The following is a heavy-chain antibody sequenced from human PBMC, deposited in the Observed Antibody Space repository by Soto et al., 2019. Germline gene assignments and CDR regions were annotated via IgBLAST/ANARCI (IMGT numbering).Heavy chain of an antibody. J-gene: IGHJ4*02. CDR2: IYYSGNT. Sequence: QLQLQESGPGLVKPSETLSLTCTVSGGSISSSSYYWSWIRQPPGKGLEWIGSIYYSGNTYYNPSLKSRVTISVDTSKNQFSLELSSVTAADTAVYCCASQNRGNYNNLFDYWGQGTLVTVSS. CDR1: GGSISSSSYY. V-gene: IGHV4-39*01. D-gene: IGHD1-26*01. CDR3: ASQNRGNYNNLFDY.